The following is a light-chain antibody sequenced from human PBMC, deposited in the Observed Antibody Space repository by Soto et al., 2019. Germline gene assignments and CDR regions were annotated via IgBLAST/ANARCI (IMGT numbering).Light chain of an antibody. CDR3: DSWDNSLSVVL. CDR1: SSNIGSNY. CDR2: DNY. Sequence: QSVLTQPPSVSAAPGQRVTISCSGSSSNIGSNYVSWYQQLPGTAPTLLIYDNYKRPSGIPDRFSGSTSGTSATLAIAGLQTGDEADYYCDSWDNSLSVVLFGGGTKVTVL. J-gene: IGLJ2*01. V-gene: IGLV1-51*01.